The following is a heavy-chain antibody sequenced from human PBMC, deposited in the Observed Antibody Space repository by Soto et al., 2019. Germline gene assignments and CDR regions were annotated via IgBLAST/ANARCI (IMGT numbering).Heavy chain of an antibody. CDR3: AREVTYYYDSSGYRGYYFDY. D-gene: IGHD3-22*01. Sequence: SETLSLTCTVSGGSISSGDYYWSWIRQPPGKGLEWIGYIYYSGSTYYNPSLKSRVTISVDTSKNQFSLKLSSVTAADTAVYYCAREVTYYYDSSGYRGYYFDYWGQGTLVTVSS. CDR2: IYYSGST. CDR1: GGSISSGDYY. J-gene: IGHJ4*02. V-gene: IGHV4-30-4*01.